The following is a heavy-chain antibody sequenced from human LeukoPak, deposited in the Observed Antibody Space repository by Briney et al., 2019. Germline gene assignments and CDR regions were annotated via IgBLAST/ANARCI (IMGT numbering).Heavy chain of an antibody. V-gene: IGHV3-23*01. J-gene: IGHJ4*02. CDR3: AKRGVVIRVILVGFHKEAYYFDS. Sequence: GGSLRLSCAVSGITLSNYGMSWVRQAPGQGLERVAGISDSGGRTNYADSVKGRFTISRDNSKNTLYLQMNSLRAEDTAVYFCAKRGVVIRVILVGFHKEAYYFDSWGQGALVTVSS. CDR1: GITLSNYG. D-gene: IGHD3-22*01. CDR2: ISDSGGRT.